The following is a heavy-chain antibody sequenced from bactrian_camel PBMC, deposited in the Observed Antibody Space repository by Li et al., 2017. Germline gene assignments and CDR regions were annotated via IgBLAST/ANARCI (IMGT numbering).Heavy chain of an antibody. CDR1: GLSPFPAYR. CDR3: ARGNKGSATMAT. Sequence: DVQLVESGGGLVQPGGSLRLTCETTGLSPFPAYRLSRVRQGPGKAPAWVSLISGGGSTNYADSVKGRFTISRDNAKNTLYLQMNSLKTEDTALYYCARGNKGSATMATRGQGTQVTVS. D-gene: IGHD4*01. CDR2: ISGGGST. J-gene: IGHJ4*01. V-gene: IGHV3S31*01.